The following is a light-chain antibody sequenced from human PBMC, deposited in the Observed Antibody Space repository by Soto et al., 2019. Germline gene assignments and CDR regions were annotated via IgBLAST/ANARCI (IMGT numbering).Light chain of an antibody. Sequence: EVVLTQSPATLSLSPGEGATLSCRASQSVSNYLAWYQQRPGQAPRLLIYDASSRATGIPARFSGSGSGTDFTLTITSLEPEDFAVYYCQQRSNWIFPFGPGTIVDIK. V-gene: IGKV3-11*01. CDR3: QQRSNWIFP. CDR1: QSVSNY. CDR2: DAS. J-gene: IGKJ3*01.